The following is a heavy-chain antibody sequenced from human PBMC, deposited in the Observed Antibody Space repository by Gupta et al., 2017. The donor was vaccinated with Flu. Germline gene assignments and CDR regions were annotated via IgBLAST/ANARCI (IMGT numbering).Heavy chain of an antibody. V-gene: IGHV3-48*03. J-gene: IGHJ6*02. CDR2: IDSSGGTI. CDR3: ARDNRPGRVGVTPNYYQYGMEV. D-gene: IGHD1-26*01. Sequence: EVQLVESGGGLVQPGGSLRLSCVVSGFTFSSYEMNWVRQAPGKGLEWVSYIDSSGGTIYYSDSVKGRFTISRDNAKKSLYLEMNSLRAEDTAVYYCARDNRPGRVGVTPNYYQYGMEVWGQGTTVTVSS. CDR1: GFTFSSYE.